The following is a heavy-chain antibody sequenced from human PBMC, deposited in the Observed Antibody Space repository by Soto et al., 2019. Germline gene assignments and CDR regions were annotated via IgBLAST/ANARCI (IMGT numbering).Heavy chain of an antibody. J-gene: IGHJ6*02. Sequence: SETLSLTCAVYGGSFSGYYWSWTRQPPGKGLEWIGEINHSGSTNYNPSLKSRVTISVDTSKNQFSLKLSSVTAADTAVYYCARVPARYDFWSGTPSYGMDVWGQGTTVTVS. CDR3: ARVPARYDFWSGTPSYGMDV. CDR1: GGSFSGYY. CDR2: INHSGST. V-gene: IGHV4-34*01. D-gene: IGHD3-3*01.